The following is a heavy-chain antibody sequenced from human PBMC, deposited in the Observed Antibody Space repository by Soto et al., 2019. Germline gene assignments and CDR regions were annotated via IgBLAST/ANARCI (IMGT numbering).Heavy chain of an antibody. CDR2: IKEDGSEK. V-gene: IGHV3-7*01. Sequence: EVQLVESRGGLVQPGGSLSLSCAASGFTFKNYWMSWVRQAPGKGLEWGANIKEDGSEKYYVDSVKGRFTIFRDNVENSLDLQMNSPRAEDTAVYYWTRDQVPYTNYAVYWWPGTLVSVSS. D-gene: IGHD4-4*01. CDR1: GFTFKNYW. CDR3: TRDQVPYTNYAVY. J-gene: IGHJ4*02.